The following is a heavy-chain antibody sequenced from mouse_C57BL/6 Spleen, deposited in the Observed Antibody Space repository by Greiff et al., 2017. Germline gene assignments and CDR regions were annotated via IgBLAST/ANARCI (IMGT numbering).Heavy chain of an antibody. V-gene: IGHV1-26*01. CDR3: ARWVTVAWYFDV. CDR2: INPNNGGT. D-gene: IGHD1-1*01. Sequence: EVKLQQSGPELVKPGASVKISCKASGYTFTDYYMNWVKQSHGKSLEWIGDINPNNGGTSYNQKFKGKATLTVDKSSSTAYMELRSLTSEDSAVYYCARWVTVAWYFDVWGTGTTVTVSS. J-gene: IGHJ1*03. CDR1: GYTFTDYY.